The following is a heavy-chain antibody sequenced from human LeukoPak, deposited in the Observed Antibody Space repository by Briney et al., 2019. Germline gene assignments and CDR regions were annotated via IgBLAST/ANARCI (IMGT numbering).Heavy chain of an antibody. CDR2: ISDDGGAT. V-gene: IGHV3-23*01. J-gene: IGHJ4*02. CDR1: GFTFSNYA. Sequence: GGSLRLSCVASGFTFSNYAMSWVRQAPGKGLEWVSAISDDGGATYHADSVEGRFTISRDNSKNTLYLQMNSLRAEDTAVYYCAKRYCTGGSCCPDYWGQGTLVTVSS. CDR3: AKRYCTGGSCCPDY. D-gene: IGHD2-15*01.